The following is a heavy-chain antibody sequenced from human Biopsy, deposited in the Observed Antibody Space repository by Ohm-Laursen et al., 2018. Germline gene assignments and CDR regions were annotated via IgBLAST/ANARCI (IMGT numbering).Heavy chain of an antibody. CDR1: GFSFSDYY. CDR3: ATTRSFDN. Sequence: SLRLSCTASGFSFSDYYMIWIRQAPGKGLEWVSYISSSGRTMYYADSVKGRFTISRDNANKSLYLQMNSLRAEDTDVYYCATTRSFDNWGQGTLVTVSS. D-gene: IGHD5-24*01. V-gene: IGHV3-11*01. J-gene: IGHJ4*02. CDR2: ISSSGRTM.